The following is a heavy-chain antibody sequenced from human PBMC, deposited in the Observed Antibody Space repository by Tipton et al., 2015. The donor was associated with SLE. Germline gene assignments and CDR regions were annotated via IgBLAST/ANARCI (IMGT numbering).Heavy chain of an antibody. CDR2: ISSRSSYI. J-gene: IGHJ6*03. V-gene: IGHV3-21*01. Sequence: SLRLSCAASGFSFSSYIMSWARQAPGTGPEWFSSISSRSSYIYYADSVKGRFTISRDDAKNSLYLQMNSLRVEDTAIYYCVRIVSYYYTMDVWGKGTTVTVSS. CDR3: VRIVSYYYTMDV. CDR1: GFSFSSYI. D-gene: IGHD1-26*01.